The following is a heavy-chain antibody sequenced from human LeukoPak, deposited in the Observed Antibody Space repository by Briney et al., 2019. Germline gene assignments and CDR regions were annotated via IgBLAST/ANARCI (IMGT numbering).Heavy chain of an antibody. D-gene: IGHD1-26*01. J-gene: IGHJ3*02. Sequence: ASVKVSCKVSGYTLTELSMHWVRQAPGKGLEWMGGFDPEDGETIYAQKFQGRVTMTEDTSTDTAYMELSSLRSEDTAVYYCATDKVGPDAFDIWGQGTVVTVSS. CDR3: ATDKVGPDAFDI. V-gene: IGHV1-24*01. CDR1: GYTLTELS. CDR2: FDPEDGET.